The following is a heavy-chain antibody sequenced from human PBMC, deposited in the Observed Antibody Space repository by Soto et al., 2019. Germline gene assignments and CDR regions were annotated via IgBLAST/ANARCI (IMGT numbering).Heavy chain of an antibody. Sequence: PSETLSLTCTVSGGSISSGDYYWSWIRQPPGKGLEWIGYIYYSGSTYYNPSLKSRVTISVDTSKNQFSLKLSSVTAADTAVYYCARASDDFWSGCNFDPWGQGTLVTVSS. J-gene: IGHJ5*02. CDR3: ARASDDFWSGCNFDP. CDR2: IYYSGST. CDR1: GGSISSGDYY. D-gene: IGHD3-3*01. V-gene: IGHV4-30-4*01.